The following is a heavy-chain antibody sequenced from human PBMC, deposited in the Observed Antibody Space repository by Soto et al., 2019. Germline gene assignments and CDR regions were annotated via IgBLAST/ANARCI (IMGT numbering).Heavy chain of an antibody. CDR2: ISVYNGNT. Sequence: QVQLVQSGAEVKKPGASVKVSCKASGYTFTSYGISWVRQAPGQGLQWMGWISVYNGNTNYAQKLQGRVTMTTDTSTSTAYMELRCLRSDDTAFYYCAIEYYYGSGPWYWGQGTLVPVFS. D-gene: IGHD3-10*01. V-gene: IGHV1-18*01. CDR1: GYTFTSYG. CDR3: AIEYYYGSGPWY. J-gene: IGHJ4*02.